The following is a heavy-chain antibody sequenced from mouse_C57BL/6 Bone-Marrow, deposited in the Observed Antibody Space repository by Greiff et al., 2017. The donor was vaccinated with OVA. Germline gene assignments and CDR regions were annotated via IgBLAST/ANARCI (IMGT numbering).Heavy chain of an antibody. V-gene: IGHV1-74*01. Sequence: QVHVKQPGAELVKPGASVKVSCKASGYTFTSYWMHWVKQRPGQGLEWIGRIHPSDSDTNYNQKFKGKATLTVDKSSSTAYMQLSSLTSEDSAVYYCAEGHWDGYYFDYWGQGTTLTVSS. CDR3: AEGHWDGYYFDY. J-gene: IGHJ2*01. CDR1: GYTFTSYW. D-gene: IGHD4-1*01. CDR2: IHPSDSDT.